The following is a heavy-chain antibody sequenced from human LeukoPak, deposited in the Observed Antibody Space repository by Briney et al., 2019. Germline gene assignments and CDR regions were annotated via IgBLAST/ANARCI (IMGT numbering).Heavy chain of an antibody. CDR1: GYSISSGYY. V-gene: IGHV4-38-2*01. D-gene: IGHD3-22*01. J-gene: IGHJ4*02. Sequence: PSETLSLTCAVSGYSISSGYYWGWIRQPPGKGLEWIGSIYHSGNTYYNPSLKSRITISVDTSKNQFSLKLSSVTAADTAVYYCARGPWGYDSSFFIDYWGQGTPVTVSS. CDR2: IYHSGNT. CDR3: ARGPWGYDSSFFIDY.